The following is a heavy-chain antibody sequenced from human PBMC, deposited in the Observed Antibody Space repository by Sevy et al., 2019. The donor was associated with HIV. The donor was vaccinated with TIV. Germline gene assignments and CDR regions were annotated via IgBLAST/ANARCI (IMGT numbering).Heavy chain of an antibody. D-gene: IGHD3-10*01. Sequence: SETLSLTCTVSGGSISNSYWSWIRQPPGKGLEWIGYIYYSGSTNYNPSLKSRVTMSIDTSKNQFSLNLSSVTAADTAVYYCAREGGYYISGSLWGQRTLVTVSS. J-gene: IGHJ4*02. V-gene: IGHV4-59*01. CDR2: IYYSGST. CDR3: AREGGYYISGSL. CDR1: GGSISNSY.